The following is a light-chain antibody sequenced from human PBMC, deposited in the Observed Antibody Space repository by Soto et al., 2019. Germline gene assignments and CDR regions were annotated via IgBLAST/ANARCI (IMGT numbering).Light chain of an antibody. CDR1: QSLLHSNGYNY. J-gene: IGKJ4*01. V-gene: IGKV2-28*01. CDR2: LGS. CDR3: MQALHTPLT. Sequence: DIVMTQSPLTLPVTPGEPASISCRSSQSLLHSNGYNYLDWYLQKPGQSPQLLIYLGSNRASWVPDRFSGSGSGTDFTLKISRVEAEDVGVYYCMQALHTPLTFGGGTKVEIK.